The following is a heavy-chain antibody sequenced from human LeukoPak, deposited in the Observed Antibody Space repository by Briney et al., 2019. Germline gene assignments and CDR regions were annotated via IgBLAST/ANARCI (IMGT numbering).Heavy chain of an antibody. D-gene: IGHD6-19*01. J-gene: IGHJ4*02. CDR3: ARGSTQYSSGWYGLDY. V-gene: IGHV3-74*01. CDR1: GFTFSSYW. CDR2: VNSDGSST. Sequence: PGGCLRLSCAASGFTFSSYWMHWVRQAPGKGLVWGSRVNSDGSSTTYADSVKGRFTISRDNAKNTLYLQMNSLRAEDTAVYYCARGSTQYSSGWYGLDYWGQGTLVTVSS.